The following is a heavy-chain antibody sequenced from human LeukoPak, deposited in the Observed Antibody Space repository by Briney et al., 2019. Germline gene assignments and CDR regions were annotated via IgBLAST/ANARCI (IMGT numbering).Heavy chain of an antibody. Sequence: ASVKVSCKASGYTFTSYDINWVRQATGQGLEWMGWMNPNSGNTGYAQKFQGRVTMTRNTSISTAYMELSSLRSEDTAVYYCARGRVKWLVARRYAFDIWGQGTMVTVSS. CDR1: GYTFTSYD. V-gene: IGHV1-8*01. CDR3: ARGRVKWLVARRYAFDI. J-gene: IGHJ3*02. CDR2: MNPNSGNT. D-gene: IGHD6-19*01.